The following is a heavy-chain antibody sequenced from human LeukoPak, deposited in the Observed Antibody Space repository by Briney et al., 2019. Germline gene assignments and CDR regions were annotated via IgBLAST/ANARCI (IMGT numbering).Heavy chain of an antibody. Sequence: HSGGSLRLSCAASGFTFSSYAMHWVRQAPGKGLEWVAVISYDGSNKYYADSVKGRFTISRDNSKNTLYLQMNSLRAEDTAVYYCARVPCGGDCYSTLYYFDYWGQGTLVTVSS. CDR3: ARVPCGGDCYSTLYYFDY. V-gene: IGHV3-30*04. CDR2: ISYDGSNK. CDR1: GFTFSSYA. J-gene: IGHJ4*02. D-gene: IGHD2-21*02.